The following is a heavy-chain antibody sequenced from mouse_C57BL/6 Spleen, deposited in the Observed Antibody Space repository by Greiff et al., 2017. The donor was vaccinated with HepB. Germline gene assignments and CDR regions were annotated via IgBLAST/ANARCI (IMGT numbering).Heavy chain of an antibody. CDR3: ARGYYSNSWFAY. D-gene: IGHD2-5*01. J-gene: IGHJ3*01. CDR1: GYSITSGYY. Sequence: ESGPGLVKPSQSLSLTCSVTGYSITSGYYWNWIRQFPGNKLEWMGYISYDGSNNYNPSLKNRISITRDTSKNQFFLKLNSVTTEDTATYYCARGYYSNSWFAYWGQGTLVTVSA. V-gene: IGHV3-6*01. CDR2: ISYDGSN.